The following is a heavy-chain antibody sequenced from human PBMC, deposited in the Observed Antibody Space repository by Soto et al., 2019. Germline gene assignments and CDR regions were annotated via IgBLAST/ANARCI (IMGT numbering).Heavy chain of an antibody. CDR3: ARMGGSDDYYYYYGMDV. J-gene: IGHJ6*02. CDR1: GFTFSTYN. CDR2: INSPSSYI. V-gene: IGHV3-21*01. D-gene: IGHD1-26*01. Sequence: EVQLVESGGGPVKPGGSLTLSCTASGFTFSTYNMNWVRQAPGKGLEWVSSINSPSSYIYYADSVKGRFTISRDNAKNSLFLQMSSLRAEDSAVYYCARMGGSDDYYYYYGMDVWGQGTAVTVSS.